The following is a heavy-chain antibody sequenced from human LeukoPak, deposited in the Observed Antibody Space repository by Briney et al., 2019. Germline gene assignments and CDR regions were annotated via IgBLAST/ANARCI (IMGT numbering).Heavy chain of an antibody. CDR3: AKYGNSGWVIDN. CDR1: GGSIGSNY. Sequence: SETLSLTCTVSGGSIGSNYWTWIRQPPGKGLEYIGYIHYTGGTNYNPSLKSRVTISVDTSKNQFSLKLSSVTAADTAVYFCAKYGNSGWVIDNWGQGTLVTVSS. V-gene: IGHV4-59*08. CDR2: IHYTGGT. D-gene: IGHD6-19*01. J-gene: IGHJ4*02.